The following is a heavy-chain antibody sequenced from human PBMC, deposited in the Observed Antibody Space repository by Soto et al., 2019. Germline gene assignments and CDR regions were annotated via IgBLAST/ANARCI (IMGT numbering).Heavy chain of an antibody. J-gene: IGHJ5*02. CDR1: GGSINTGGYY. CDR3: AREDRGVVVT. CDR2: IYYSGST. Sequence: QVQLQESGPGLVKPSQTLSLTWTASGGSINTGGYYWSWIRQHPGQGLEWGGYIYYSGSTYYNPSLKSRVTVSLDTSKNQFSLKLSSATAADTAVYYCAREDRGVVVTWGQGTLVTVSS. D-gene: IGHD3-22*01. V-gene: IGHV4-31*02.